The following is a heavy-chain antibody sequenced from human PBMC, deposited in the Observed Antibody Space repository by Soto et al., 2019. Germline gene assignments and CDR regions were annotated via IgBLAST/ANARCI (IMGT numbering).Heavy chain of an antibody. CDR1: GGSFSGYY. J-gene: IGHJ6*02. D-gene: IGHD3-10*01. CDR3: ARRGIWFGELLSFYYYYGMDV. CDR2: INHSGST. V-gene: IGHV4-34*01. Sequence: SETLSLTCAVYGGSFSGYYWSWIRQPPGKGLEWIGEINHSGSTNYNPSLKSRVTISVDTSKNQFSLKLSSVTAADTAVYYCARRGIWFGELLSFYYYYGMDVWGQGTTVTVSS.